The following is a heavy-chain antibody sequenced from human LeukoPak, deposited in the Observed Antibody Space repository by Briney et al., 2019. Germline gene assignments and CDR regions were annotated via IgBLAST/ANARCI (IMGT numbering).Heavy chain of an antibody. V-gene: IGHV3-21*01. CDR2: MSSGSRYI. J-gene: IGHJ4*02. CDR3: TRDRPTGASRVFVVQ. D-gene: IGHD3-3*01. Sequence: PGGSLRLSCAASGFTFSSYAMTWVRQALGKGLEWVSSMSSGSRYIYYADSVRGRFTISRDNAKNSLYLLMNSLRAEDTAVYYCTRDRPTGASRVFVVQWGQGTLVTVSS. CDR1: GFTFSSYA.